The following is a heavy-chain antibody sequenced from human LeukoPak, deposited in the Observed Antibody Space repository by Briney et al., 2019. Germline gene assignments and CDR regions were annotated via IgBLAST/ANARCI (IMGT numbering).Heavy chain of an antibody. J-gene: IGHJ3*02. CDR2: IKQDGSEK. Sequence: QPSETLSLTCTVSGGSISSSSYYWGWIRQPPGKGLEWVANIKQDGSEKYYVDSVKGRFTISRDNAKNSLYLQMNSLRAEDTAVYYCARVLGYSSSWYEYPTDAFDIWGQGTMVTVSS. CDR1: GGSISSSSYY. CDR3: ARVLGYSSSWYEYPTDAFDI. V-gene: IGHV3-7*01. D-gene: IGHD6-13*01.